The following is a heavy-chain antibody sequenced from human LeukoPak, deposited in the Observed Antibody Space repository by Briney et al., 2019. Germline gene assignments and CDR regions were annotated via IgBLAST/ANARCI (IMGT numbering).Heavy chain of an antibody. CDR3: ARGRSGFWSGYYAGHYYYYMDV. CDR1: GFTFDDYG. Sequence: GGSLRLSCAASGFTFDDYGMSWVRQAPGKGLEWVSGINWNGGSTGYADSVKGRFTISRDNAKNSLYLQMNSLRAEDTALYYCARGRSGFWSGYYAGHYYYYMDVWGKGTTVTVSS. V-gene: IGHV3-20*04. CDR2: INWNGGST. D-gene: IGHD3-3*01. J-gene: IGHJ6*03.